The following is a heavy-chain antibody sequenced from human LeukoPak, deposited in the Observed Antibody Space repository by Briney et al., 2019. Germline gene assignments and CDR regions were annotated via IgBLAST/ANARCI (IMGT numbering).Heavy chain of an antibody. V-gene: IGHV1-8*01. CDR3: ARGSYYYYGMDV. J-gene: IGHJ6*02. Sequence: PSVKVSCKPSGYTFTSYDINWVRQPTGQGLEWMGWMNPNSGNTGYAQKFQGRVTMTRNTSISTAYMELSNLRSEHTAVYYCARGSYYYYGMDVWGQGTTVTVSS. CDR2: MNPNSGNT. CDR1: GYTFTSYD.